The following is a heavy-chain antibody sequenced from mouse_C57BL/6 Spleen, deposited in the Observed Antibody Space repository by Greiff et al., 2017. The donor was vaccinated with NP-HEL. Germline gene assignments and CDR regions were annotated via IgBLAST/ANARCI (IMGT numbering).Heavy chain of an antibody. V-gene: IGHV1-69*01. CDR3: ARGDGNYWYFDV. CDR1: GYTFTSYW. Sequence: QVQLQQSGAELVMPGASVKLSCKASGYTFTSYWMHWVKQRPGQGLEWIGEIDPSDSYTNYNQKFKGKSTLTVDKSSSTAYMQLSSLTSEDSAVYYCARGDGNYWYFDVWGTGTTVTVSS. J-gene: IGHJ1*03. CDR2: IDPSDSYT. D-gene: IGHD2-1*01.